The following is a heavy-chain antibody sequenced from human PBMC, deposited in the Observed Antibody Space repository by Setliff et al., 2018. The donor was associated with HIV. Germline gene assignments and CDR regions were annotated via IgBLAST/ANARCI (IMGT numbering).Heavy chain of an antibody. CDR1: GGSFRGYY. V-gene: IGHV4-34*01. CDR2: INHSGST. CDR3: ATARDRIYYYYGMDV. J-gene: IGHJ6*02. Sequence: SETLSLTCAVYGGSFRGYYWSWIRRTPGKGLEWIGEINHSGSTNLNPSLKSRVTISVDMSKNQFSLKLSSVTAADTAVYYCATARDRIYYYYGMDVWGQGTTVTVSS.